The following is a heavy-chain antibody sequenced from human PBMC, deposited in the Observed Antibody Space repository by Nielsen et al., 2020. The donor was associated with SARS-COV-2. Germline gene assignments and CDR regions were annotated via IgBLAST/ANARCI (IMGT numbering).Heavy chain of an antibody. V-gene: IGHV3-30*03. CDR3: ARGRRDYHMLTGDFDS. CDR1: GLTFDNFA. D-gene: IGHD3-9*01. J-gene: IGHJ4*02. Sequence: GESLKISCVASGLTFDNFAMHWVRQAPGKGLEWVALISSGGSKKYYRNSVKGRFTFSRDNSKNILLLQMNDLRTEDTATYYCARGRRDYHMLTGDFDSWGQGTLVTVSS. CDR2: ISSGGSKK.